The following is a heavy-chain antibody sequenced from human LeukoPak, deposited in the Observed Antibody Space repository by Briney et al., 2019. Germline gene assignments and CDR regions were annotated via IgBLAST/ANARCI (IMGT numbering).Heavy chain of an antibody. J-gene: IGHJ4*02. CDR3: VELGGYHVLTGYYGPDY. CDR2: ITGSGGVT. V-gene: IGHV3-23*01. Sequence: PGGSLRLSCAASGFTFSNYAMSWVRQAPGKGLEWVSAITGSGGVTYYADSVKGRFTISRENSKNTLYLQLNSLRAEDPAVYYCVELGGYHVLTGYYGPDYWGQGSLVNVSS. CDR1: GFTFSNYA. D-gene: IGHD3-9*01.